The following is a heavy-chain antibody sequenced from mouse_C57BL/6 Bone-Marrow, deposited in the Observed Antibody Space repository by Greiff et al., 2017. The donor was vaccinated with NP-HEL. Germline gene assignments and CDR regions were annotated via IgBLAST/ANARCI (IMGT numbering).Heavy chain of an antibody. J-gene: IGHJ2*01. D-gene: IGHD2-10*01. CDR2: IWSGGST. V-gene: IGHV2-2*01. CDR1: GFSLTSYG. CDR3: ARNSYYDPHFDY. Sequence: QVQLQQSGPGLVQPSQSLSITCTVSGFSLTSYGVHWVRQSPGKGLEWLGVIWSGGSTDYNAAFISRLSISKDNSKSQVFFKMNSLQAEDTAIYYCARNSYYDPHFDYWGQGTTLTVSS.